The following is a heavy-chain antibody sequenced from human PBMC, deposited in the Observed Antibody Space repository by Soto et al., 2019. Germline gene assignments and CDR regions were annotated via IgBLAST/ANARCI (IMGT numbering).Heavy chain of an antibody. CDR3: AKDPAARPDY. D-gene: IGHD6-6*01. Sequence: GGSLRLSCAASGFTFSSYGMNWVRQAPGKGLEWVAVISYDGSNKYYADSVKGRFTISRDNAKNTPYLQMNSLRAEDTAVYYCAKDPAARPDYWGQGTLVTVSS. V-gene: IGHV3-30*18. CDR2: ISYDGSNK. J-gene: IGHJ4*02. CDR1: GFTFSSYG.